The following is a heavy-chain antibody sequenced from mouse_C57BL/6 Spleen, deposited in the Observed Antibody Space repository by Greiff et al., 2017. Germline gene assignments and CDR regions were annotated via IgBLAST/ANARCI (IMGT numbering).Heavy chain of an antibody. J-gene: IGHJ1*03. CDR2: ISNGGGST. CDR3: ARHLTIGYFDV. Sequence: EVMLVESGGGLVQPGGSLKLSCAASGFTFSDYYMYWVRQTPEKRLEWVAYISNGGGSTYYPDTVKGRFTISRDNAKNTLYLQMSRLKSEDTAMYYCARHLTIGYFDVWGTGTTVTVSS. CDR1: GFTFSDYY. D-gene: IGHD1-1*02. V-gene: IGHV5-12*01.